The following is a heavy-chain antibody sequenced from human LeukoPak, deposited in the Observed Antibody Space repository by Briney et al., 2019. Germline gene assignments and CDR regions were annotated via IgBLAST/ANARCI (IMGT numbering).Heavy chain of an antibody. V-gene: IGHV1-24*01. J-gene: IGHJ6*02. D-gene: IGHD3-3*01. CDR3: ATALGVVITPDDYGMDV. Sequence: ASVMVSCKVSGYTLTELSMHWVRQAPGKGLEWMGGFDPEDGETIYAQKFQGRVTMTEDTSTDTAYMELSSLRSEDTAVYYCATALGVVITPDDYGMDVWGQGTTVTVSS. CDR2: FDPEDGET. CDR1: GYTLTELS.